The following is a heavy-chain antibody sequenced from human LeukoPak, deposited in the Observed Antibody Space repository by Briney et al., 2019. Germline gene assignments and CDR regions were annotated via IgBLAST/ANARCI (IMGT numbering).Heavy chain of an antibody. D-gene: IGHD1-26*01. CDR2: INPISGGT. J-gene: IGHJ6*03. V-gene: IGHV1-2*02. Sequence: ASXKVSCKASXYTFTGYYMHWVRQAPGQGLEWMGWINPISGGTNYAQKFQGRVTMTRDTSISTEYMELSRLRSDDTAVYYCASNPPYSGITPGISPPYYYMDVWGKGTTVTVSS. CDR3: ASNPPYSGITPGISPPYYYMDV. CDR1: XYTFTGYY.